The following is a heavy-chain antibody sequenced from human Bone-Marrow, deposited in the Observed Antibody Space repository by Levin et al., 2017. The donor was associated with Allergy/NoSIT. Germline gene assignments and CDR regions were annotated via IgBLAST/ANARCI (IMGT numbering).Heavy chain of an antibody. D-gene: IGHD2-15*01. Sequence: PGGSLRLSCAASGFTFSRYWMSWVRQAPGKGLEGVANINEDAREKYYVDSVKGRFTISRDNTENSLYLQMNSLRAEDTAIYYCARGYCSAGRCYGAGYDYWGQGTLITVSS. CDR1: GFTFSRYW. J-gene: IGHJ4*02. V-gene: IGHV3-7*01. CDR3: ARGYCSAGRCYGAGYDY. CDR2: INEDAREK.